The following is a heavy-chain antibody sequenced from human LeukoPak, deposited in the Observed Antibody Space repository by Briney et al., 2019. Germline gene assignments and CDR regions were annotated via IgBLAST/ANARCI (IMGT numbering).Heavy chain of an antibody. CDR1: GFTFSSYT. CDR3: ARALTTLTYEGY. D-gene: IGHD1-1*01. J-gene: IGHJ4*02. Sequence: PGGSLRLSCAASGFTFSSYTMHWIRQAPGKGLEWVSSISGSNSYIFYADSVKGRFTVSRDNAKDSLYLQMNSLRAEDTAVYYGARALTTLTYEGYWGQGTLVTVSS. V-gene: IGHV3-21*01. CDR2: ISGSNSYI.